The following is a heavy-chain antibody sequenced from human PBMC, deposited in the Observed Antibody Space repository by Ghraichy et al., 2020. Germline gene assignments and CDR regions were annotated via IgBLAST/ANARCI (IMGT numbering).Heavy chain of an antibody. J-gene: IGHJ4*02. D-gene: IGHD1-1*01. CDR1: GGAISSSAYS. V-gene: IGHV4-30-2*01. CDR2: VYYDGST. CDR3: ARALNDVGFDY. Sequence: TLSLTCAVSGGAISSSAYSWTWVRQPPEKGLEWIAYVYYDGSTYYNPSLKSRVTMSLANSTNQFSLELTSVTAADPAVYYCARALNDVGFDYWGQGTLVTVSS.